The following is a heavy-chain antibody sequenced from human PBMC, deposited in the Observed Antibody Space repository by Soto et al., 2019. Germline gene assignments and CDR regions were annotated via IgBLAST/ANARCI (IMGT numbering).Heavy chain of an antibody. CDR1: GGAINSYY. V-gene: IGHV4-4*07. D-gene: IGHD3-3*01. J-gene: IGHJ5*02. CDR3: ARGQRFSCWFDR. Sequence: SETLALSCTVSGGAINSYYWTWIRQPAGKGLEWIGRIYSSGSTKYNPSLQSRVNMSLDTYKNQFSLRLTYVTAAHKAVYYCARGQRFSCWFDRWGHGTVVTVCS. CDR2: IYSSGST.